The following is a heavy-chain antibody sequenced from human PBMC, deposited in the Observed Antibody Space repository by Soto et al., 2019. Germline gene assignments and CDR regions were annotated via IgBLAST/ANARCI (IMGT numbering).Heavy chain of an antibody. Sequence: QVQLVQSGAEVKKPGSSVKVSCKASGGTFSSYTISWVRQAPGQGLEWMGRIIPILDMADYAQKFQGRVTITADQSTSTAYMELSSLRSEDTAVYYCARQNDAYSPFDYWGQGTLLTVSS. J-gene: IGHJ4*02. CDR3: ARQNDAYSPFDY. V-gene: IGHV1-69*02. D-gene: IGHD4-4*01. CDR2: IIPILDMA. CDR1: GGTFSSYT.